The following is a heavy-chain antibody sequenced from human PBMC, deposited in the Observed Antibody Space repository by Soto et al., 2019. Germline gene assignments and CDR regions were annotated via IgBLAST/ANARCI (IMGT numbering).Heavy chain of an antibody. Sequence: SLRLSCAASGFTFRNYGMNWVRQAPGKGLEWVSYIGLGSSTKYYADSVEGRFTISRDNAKSSLYLQMNSLRAEDTAVYYCARDQLYYNDISGRPLNAFDVWGQGTMVTVSS. CDR3: ARDQLYYNDISGRPLNAFDV. CDR1: GFTFRNYG. V-gene: IGHV3-48*01. D-gene: IGHD3-22*01. CDR2: IGLGSSTK. J-gene: IGHJ3*01.